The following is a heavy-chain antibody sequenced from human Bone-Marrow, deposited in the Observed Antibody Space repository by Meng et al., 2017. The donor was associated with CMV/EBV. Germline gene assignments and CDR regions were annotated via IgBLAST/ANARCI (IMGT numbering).Heavy chain of an antibody. J-gene: IGHJ4*02. CDR3: ARSRGGRRSYYFDY. CDR1: GYTFTGYY. V-gene: IGHV1-2*02. D-gene: IGHD3-16*01. CDR2: INPNSGGT. Sequence: ASVKVSCKPSGYTFTGYYMHWVRQAPGQGLEWMGWINPNSGGTNYAQKFQGRVTMTRDTSISTAYMELSRLRSDDTAGYYCARSRGGRRSYYFDYWGQGTLVTVSS.